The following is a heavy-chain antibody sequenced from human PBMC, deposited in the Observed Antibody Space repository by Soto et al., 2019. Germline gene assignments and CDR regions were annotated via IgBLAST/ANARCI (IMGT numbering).Heavy chain of an antibody. CDR2: INHSGST. Sequence: PSETLSLTCAVYGGSFSGYYWSWIRQPPGKGLEWIGEINHSGSTNYNPSLKSRVTISVDTSKSQFSLKLSSVTAADTAVYYCARDRAYYESSGLYFDYWGQGTLVTVSS. J-gene: IGHJ4*02. D-gene: IGHD3-22*01. CDR3: ARDRAYYESSGLYFDY. CDR1: GGSFSGYY. V-gene: IGHV4-34*01.